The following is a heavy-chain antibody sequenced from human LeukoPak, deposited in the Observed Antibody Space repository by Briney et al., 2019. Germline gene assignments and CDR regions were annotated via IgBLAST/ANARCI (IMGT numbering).Heavy chain of an antibody. D-gene: IGHD1-26*01. V-gene: IGHV3-33*01. CDR1: GFTFSSYG. CDR3: ARDSGIVGPQHPFDP. Sequence: PGGSLRLSCATSGFTFSSYGMHWVRQAPGKGLEWVAVIWYDGSNKYYADSVKGRFTISRDNSKNTLYLQMNSLRAEGTAVYYCARDSGIVGPQHPFDPWGQGTLVTVSS. CDR2: IWYDGSNK. J-gene: IGHJ5*02.